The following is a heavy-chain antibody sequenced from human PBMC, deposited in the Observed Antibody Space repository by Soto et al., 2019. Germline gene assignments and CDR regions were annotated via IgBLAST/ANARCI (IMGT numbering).Heavy chain of an antibody. J-gene: IGHJ6*02. Sequence: GGPVKVSCQASWSTLSRYYINWVRRAPGERVGWVGVISPGGGRVTYAQKLQGRVTLTWDTSTSTVYMDLSRLRSEDTAMYYCAREVVVGATEWSVDYSGMDVWGQGTTVTGSS. V-gene: IGHV1-46*01. CDR2: ISPGGGRV. CDR1: WSTLSRYY. D-gene: IGHD1-26*01. CDR3: AREVVVGATEWSVDYSGMDV.